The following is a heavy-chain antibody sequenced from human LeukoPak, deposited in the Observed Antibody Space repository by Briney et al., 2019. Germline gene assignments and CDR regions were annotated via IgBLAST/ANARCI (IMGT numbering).Heavy chain of an antibody. CDR1: GYTFTGYY. V-gene: IGHV1-2*02. J-gene: IGHJ3*02. CDR2: INPNSGGT. Sequence: ASVKASCKASGYTFTGYYMHWVRQAPGQGLEWMGWINPNSGGTNYAQKFQGRVTITADKSTSTAYMELSSLRSEDTAVYYCARGQGPYYYDSTDAFDIWGQGTMVTVSS. CDR3: ARGQGPYYYDSTDAFDI. D-gene: IGHD3-22*01.